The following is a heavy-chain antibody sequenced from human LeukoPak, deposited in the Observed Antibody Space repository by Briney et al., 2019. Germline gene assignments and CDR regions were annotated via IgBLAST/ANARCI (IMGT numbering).Heavy chain of an antibody. V-gene: IGHV1-2*02. Sequence: ASVKVSCKASGYTFTGHHIHWVRQAPGQGLEWMGLTNLNSGGLNYAQKFKGRVTMTRDASINTAYMELSSLTSDDTAVYYCARVPCTSSSCVNWFDPWGQGTLVTVSS. J-gene: IGHJ5*02. CDR2: TNLNSGGL. CDR1: GYTFTGHH. CDR3: ARVPCTSSSCVNWFDP. D-gene: IGHD2-2*01.